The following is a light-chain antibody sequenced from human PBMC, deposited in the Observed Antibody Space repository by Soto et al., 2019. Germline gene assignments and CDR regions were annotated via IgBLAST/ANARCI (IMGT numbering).Light chain of an antibody. Sequence: EIVLTQSPGTLSLSRGERATLSCRASQSVSNSYLAWYQQKPDQAPRLLIYGASSRATGIPDRFSGSGSGTDLTLIISRLEPEDFAMYYCQQYGSSPMAFGQGTRVEIK. V-gene: IGKV3-20*01. J-gene: IGKJ1*01. CDR2: GAS. CDR1: QSVSNSY. CDR3: QQYGSSPMA.